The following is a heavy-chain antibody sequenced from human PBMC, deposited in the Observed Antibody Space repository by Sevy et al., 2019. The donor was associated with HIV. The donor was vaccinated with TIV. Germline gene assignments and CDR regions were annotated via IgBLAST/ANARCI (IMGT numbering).Heavy chain of an antibody. CDR3: ARESGYDAFDL. CDR1: SFTFSDYN. CDR2: ISDGGTYI. Sequence: GGSLRLSCAGSSFTFSDYNINWVRQAPGKGLEWVSYISDGGTYIYYADLVKGRFTVSRDNAKNSVFLLMNSLRAEDTAVYYCARESGYDAFDLWGQGTRVTVSS. J-gene: IGHJ3*01. D-gene: IGHD5-12*01. V-gene: IGHV3-21*01.